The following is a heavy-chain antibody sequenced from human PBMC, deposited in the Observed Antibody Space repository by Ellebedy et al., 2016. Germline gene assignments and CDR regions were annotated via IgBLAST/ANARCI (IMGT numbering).Heavy chain of an antibody. Sequence: GESLKISXAASGFTFSTYWMHWVRQAPGKGLVWVSHINSDGTSTTYADSVRGRFTISRDNAKNTLYLQMNSLRAEDTAVYYCARALWGTITSPFDPWGQGTLVTVSS. J-gene: IGHJ5*02. CDR2: INSDGTST. D-gene: IGHD3-16*01. V-gene: IGHV3-74*01. CDR1: GFTFSTYW. CDR3: ARALWGTITSPFDP.